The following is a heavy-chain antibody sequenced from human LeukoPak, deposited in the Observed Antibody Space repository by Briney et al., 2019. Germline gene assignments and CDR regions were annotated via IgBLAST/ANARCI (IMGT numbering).Heavy chain of an antibody. J-gene: IGHJ4*02. Sequence: GSLRLSCAASGFTVSSNYMGWVRQAPGKGLKWVSVGYSDGSSYYADSVKGRFSISIDNSKNTLNLQMNSLRAEDTAVYYCTRGEAVGYTVERLWWGQGTLVTVSS. CDR2: GYSDGSS. D-gene: IGHD5/OR15-5a*01. CDR1: GFTVSSNY. V-gene: IGHV3-53*01. CDR3: TRGEAVGYTVERLW.